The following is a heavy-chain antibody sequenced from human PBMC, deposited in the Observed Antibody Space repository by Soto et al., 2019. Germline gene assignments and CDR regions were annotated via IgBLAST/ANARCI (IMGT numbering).Heavy chain of an antibody. CDR1: GFSLTTRGVG. CDR3: AHRYDFWSGYQDGMDV. J-gene: IGHJ6*02. D-gene: IGHD3-3*01. Sequence: SGPTLVNPTQTLTLTCTFSGFSLTTRGVGVGWIRQPPGKALEWLALVYWDDDKRYSPSLKSRLTITKDTSKNQVVLTMTNMDPVDTATYYCAHRYDFWSGYQDGMDVWGQGTTVTVSS. V-gene: IGHV2-5*02. CDR2: VYWDDDK.